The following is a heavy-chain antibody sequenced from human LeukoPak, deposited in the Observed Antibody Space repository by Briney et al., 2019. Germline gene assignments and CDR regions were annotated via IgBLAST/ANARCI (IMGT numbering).Heavy chain of an antibody. V-gene: IGHV3-43D*03. CDR2: ISWDGGST. J-gene: IGHJ6*03. CDR3: AKDGGYCSSTSCYARLPSVNYMDV. D-gene: IGHD2-2*01. Sequence: PGGSLRLSCATSGFTFDDYAIHWVRQAPGKGLEWVSLISWDGGSTYYADSVKGRFTISRDNSKNSLYLQMNSLRAEDTALYYCAKDGGYCSSTSCYARLPSVNYMDVWGKGTTVTVSS. CDR1: GFTFDDYA.